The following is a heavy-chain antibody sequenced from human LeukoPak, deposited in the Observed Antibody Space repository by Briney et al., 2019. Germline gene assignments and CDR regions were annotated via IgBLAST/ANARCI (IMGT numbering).Heavy chain of an antibody. Sequence: GSLRLSCAASGFTFSSYSMNWIRQPPGKGLEWIGEINHSGSTNYNPSLKSRVTISVDTSKNQFSLKLSSVTAADTAVYYCARLGSTMIVPDKEYYFDYWGQGTLVTVSS. D-gene: IGHD3-22*01. CDR3: ARLGSTMIVPDKEYYFDY. CDR1: GFTFSSYS. V-gene: IGHV4-34*01. J-gene: IGHJ4*02. CDR2: INHSGST.